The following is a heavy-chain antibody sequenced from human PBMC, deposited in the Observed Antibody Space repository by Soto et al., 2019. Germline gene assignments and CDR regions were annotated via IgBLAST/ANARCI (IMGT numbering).Heavy chain of an antibody. CDR3: AQRTLTNWFDP. D-gene: IGHD4-4*01. V-gene: IGHV4-34*01. CDR2: INHSGDT. Sequence: PSETLSLTCAVYGGSFSDFYWNWIRQSPGKGLEWIGEINHSGDTNYNPSLKSRVTISVDTSKNQSSLQLNSVTATDTAVYYCAQRTLTNWFDPWGQGTPVTVSS. CDR1: GGSFSDFY. J-gene: IGHJ5*02.